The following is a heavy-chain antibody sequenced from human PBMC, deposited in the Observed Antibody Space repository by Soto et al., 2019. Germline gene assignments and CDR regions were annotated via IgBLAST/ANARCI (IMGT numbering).Heavy chain of an antibody. CDR1: GGSFSGYY. CDR2: INHSGST. D-gene: IGHD3-3*01. J-gene: IGHJ6*02. Sequence: QVQLQQWGAGLLKPSETLSLTCAVYGGSFSGYYWSWIRQPPGKGLEWIGEINHSGSTNYNPSLKSRVTISVDTSKNQFSLKLSSVTAADTAVYYCASGRGWGRTIFGVVMGDRRLPSARGTDVWGQGTTVTVSS. CDR3: ASGRGWGRTIFGVVMGDRRLPSARGTDV. V-gene: IGHV4-34*01.